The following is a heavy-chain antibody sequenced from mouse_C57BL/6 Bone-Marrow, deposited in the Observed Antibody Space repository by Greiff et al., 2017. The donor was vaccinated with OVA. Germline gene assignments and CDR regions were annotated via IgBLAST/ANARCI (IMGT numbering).Heavy chain of an antibody. CDR2: INPSSGYT. CDR1: GYTFTSYT. CDR3: APYSNYALDY. J-gene: IGHJ4*01. D-gene: IGHD2-5*01. V-gene: IGHV1-4*01. Sequence: QVQLQQSGAELARPGASVKMSCKASGYTFTSYTMHWVKQRPGQGLEWIGYINPSSGYTKYNQKFKDKATLTAYKSSSTAYMQLSSLTSEDSAVYYCAPYSNYALDYWGQGTSVTVAS.